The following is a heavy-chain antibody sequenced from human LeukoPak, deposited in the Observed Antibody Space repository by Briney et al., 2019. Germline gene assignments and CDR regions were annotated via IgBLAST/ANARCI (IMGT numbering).Heavy chain of an antibody. CDR2: VEPEDGET. V-gene: IGHV1-69-2*01. Sequence: ASVKVSCNVSGYTFTDYYMHWVTQAPGEGLEWMGFVEPEDGETKYAEKFQGRVTITADTSTDTAYMELSSLRSEDTAVYYCATVDYYDSSGLDYWGQGTLGTVS. D-gene: IGHD3-22*01. CDR3: ATVDYYDSSGLDY. J-gene: IGHJ4*02. CDR1: GYTFTDYY.